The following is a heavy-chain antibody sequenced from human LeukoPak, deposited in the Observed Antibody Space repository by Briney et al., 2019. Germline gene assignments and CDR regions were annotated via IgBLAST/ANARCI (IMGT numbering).Heavy chain of an antibody. D-gene: IGHD4-11*01. CDR3: AVNYDLDY. CDR1: EFTFSSYE. J-gene: IGHJ4*02. V-gene: IGHV3-48*03. CDR2: ISSSGRTI. Sequence: PGGSLRLSCAASEFTFSSYEMNWVRQAPGKGLEWVSYISSSGRTIYYADSVQGRFTISRDNAKNSLYLQMNSLRAEDTAVYYCAVNYDLDYWGQGTLVTVSS.